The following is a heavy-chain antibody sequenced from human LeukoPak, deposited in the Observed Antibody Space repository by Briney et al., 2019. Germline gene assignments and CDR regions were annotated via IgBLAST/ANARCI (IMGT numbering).Heavy chain of an antibody. V-gene: IGHV3-11*04. D-gene: IGHD6-19*01. Sequence: PGGSLRLSCAASGFTFSDYYMSWIRQAPGKGLEWVSYISSSGSTIYYADSVKGRFTISRDNSKNTLSLQMNSLRAEDTAVYYCAKDLRAVAGTEYFDLWGRGTLVTVSS. J-gene: IGHJ2*01. CDR1: GFTFSDYY. CDR3: AKDLRAVAGTEYFDL. CDR2: ISSSGSTI.